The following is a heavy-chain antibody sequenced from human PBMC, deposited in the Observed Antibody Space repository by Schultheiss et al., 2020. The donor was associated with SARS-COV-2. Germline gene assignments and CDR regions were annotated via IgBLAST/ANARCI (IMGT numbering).Heavy chain of an antibody. Sequence: GGSLRLSCAASGFTFSSYSMNWVRQAPGKGLEWVSSISSSSSYIYYADSVKGRFTISRDNAKNSLYLQMNSLRAEDTAVYYCARVLEGGTYYDFWSAYIGDYYYGMDVWGQGTTVTVSS. CDR1: GFTFSSYS. V-gene: IGHV3-21*01. J-gene: IGHJ6*02. CDR3: ARVLEGGTYYDFWSAYIGDYYYGMDV. D-gene: IGHD3-3*01. CDR2: ISSSSSYI.